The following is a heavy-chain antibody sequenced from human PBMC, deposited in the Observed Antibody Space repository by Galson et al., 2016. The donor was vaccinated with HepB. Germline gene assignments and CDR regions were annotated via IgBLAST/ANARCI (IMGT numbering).Heavy chain of an antibody. J-gene: IGHJ6*02. CDR3: ARGIMAAHWGMDV. CDR1: GFNFYGYW. D-gene: IGHD3-16*01. V-gene: IGHV3-7*03. CDR2: IREDGSEI. Sequence: SLRLSCAAAGFNFYGYWMSWVRQAPGRGLEWVANIREDGSEIYYMESVKGRFTISRDNAKSSLFLQMNYLTAEDTGVYYCARGIMAAHWGMDVWGQGTTVIVSS.